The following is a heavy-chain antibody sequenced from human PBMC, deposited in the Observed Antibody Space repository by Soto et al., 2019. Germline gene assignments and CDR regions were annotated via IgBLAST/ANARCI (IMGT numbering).Heavy chain of an antibody. Sequence: GGSLRLSCAASGFTFSSYAMSWVRQAPGKGLEWVSAISGSGGSTYYADSVKGRFTISRDNSKNTLYLQMNSLRAEDTAVYYCAKDPPYYDFWSGYPRGWFDPWGQGTLVTVSS. CDR3: AKDPPYYDFWSGYPRGWFDP. CDR2: ISGSGGST. CDR1: GFTFSSYA. V-gene: IGHV3-23*01. J-gene: IGHJ5*02. D-gene: IGHD3-3*01.